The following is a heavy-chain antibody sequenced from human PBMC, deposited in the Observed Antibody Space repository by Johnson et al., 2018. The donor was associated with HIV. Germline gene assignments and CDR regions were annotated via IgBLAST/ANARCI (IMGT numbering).Heavy chain of an antibody. Sequence: VQLVESGGDVVQPGRSLRLSCAASGFTFDDYAMHWVRQAPGKGLEWVAVISYDGSNKYYADSVKGRFTISRDNSKNTLYLQMNSLRAEDTAVYYCARAQLLADDVFNMWGQGTMVTVSS. D-gene: IGHD5-24*01. V-gene: IGHV3-30-3*01. J-gene: IGHJ3*02. CDR2: ISYDGSNK. CDR3: ARAQLLADDVFNM. CDR1: GFTFDDYA.